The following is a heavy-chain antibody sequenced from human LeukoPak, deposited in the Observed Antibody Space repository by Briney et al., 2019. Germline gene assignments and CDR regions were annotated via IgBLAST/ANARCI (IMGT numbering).Heavy chain of an antibody. Sequence: GGSLRLSCAASGFTFSTYGMHWVRQAPGKGLEWVALISYDGGKEYYADSVKGRFTISRDNSKDTLYLQMNSLIPDDTAVYYCAKVIREVDMSHDYWGQGALVTVSS. V-gene: IGHV3-30*18. D-gene: IGHD5-24*01. CDR1: GFTFSTYG. CDR2: ISYDGGKE. J-gene: IGHJ4*02. CDR3: AKVIREVDMSHDY.